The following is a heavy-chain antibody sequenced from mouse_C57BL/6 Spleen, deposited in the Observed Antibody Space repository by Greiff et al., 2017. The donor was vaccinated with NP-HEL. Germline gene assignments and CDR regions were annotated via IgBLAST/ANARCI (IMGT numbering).Heavy chain of an antibody. CDR3: ARPILSDGYDYAMDY. CDR2: IWSGGST. D-gene: IGHD2-3*01. J-gene: IGHJ4*01. V-gene: IGHV2-2*01. Sequence: VMLVESGPGLVQPSQSLSITCTVSGFSLTSYGVHWVRQSPGKGLEWLGVIWSGGSTDYNAAFISRLSISKDNSKSQVFFKMNSLQADDTAIYYCARPILSDGYDYAMDYWGQGTSVTVSS. CDR1: GFSLTSYG.